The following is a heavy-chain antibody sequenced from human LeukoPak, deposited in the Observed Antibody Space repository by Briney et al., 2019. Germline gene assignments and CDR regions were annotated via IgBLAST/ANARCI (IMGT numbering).Heavy chain of an antibody. J-gene: IGHJ4*02. Sequence: GASVKVSCKASGYTFTSYDISWVRQAPGQGLEWMGWISTDNGNTNYAQNLQGRVTMPTDTSTSTAYMELRSLRSDDTAMYYCARDRSNFWSDYTPYYFNYWGQGTLVTVSS. CDR1: GYTFTSYD. V-gene: IGHV1-18*01. CDR3: ARDRSNFWSDYTPYYFNY. CDR2: ISTDNGNT. D-gene: IGHD3-3*01.